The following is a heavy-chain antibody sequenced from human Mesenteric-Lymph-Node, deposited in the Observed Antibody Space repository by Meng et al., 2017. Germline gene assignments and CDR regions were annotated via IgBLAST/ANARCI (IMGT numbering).Heavy chain of an antibody. V-gene: IGHV1-69*06. CDR3: ASPHDYGDMNWFDP. CDR2: IIPIFGTA. D-gene: IGHD4-17*01. J-gene: IGHJ5*02. Sequence: QGRVGQSGAEGKRPGSSVKVPCKASGGTFSSYAISWVRQAPGQGLEWMGGIIPIFGTANYAQKFQGRVTITADKSTSTAYMELSSLRSEDTAVYYCASPHDYGDMNWFDPWGQGTLVTASS. CDR1: GGTFSSYA.